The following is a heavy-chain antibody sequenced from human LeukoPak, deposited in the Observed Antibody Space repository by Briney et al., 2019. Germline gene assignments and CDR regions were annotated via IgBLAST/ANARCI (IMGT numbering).Heavy chain of an antibody. CDR2: INWNGGST. CDR1: GFTFDDYG. J-gene: IGHJ4*02. V-gene: IGHV3-20*04. CDR3: ARSMPPGYSSSWYQHDY. Sequence: PGGSLRLSCAASGFTFDDYGMSWVRQAPGKGLEWVSGINWNGGSTGYADSVKGRFTISRDNAKNSLYLQMNSLRAEDTALYYCARSMPPGYSSSWYQHDYWGQGTLVTVSS. D-gene: IGHD6-13*01.